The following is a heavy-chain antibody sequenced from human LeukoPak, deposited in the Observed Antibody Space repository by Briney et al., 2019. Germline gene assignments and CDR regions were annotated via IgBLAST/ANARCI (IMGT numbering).Heavy chain of an antibody. Sequence: SETLSLTCTVSGGSISSYYWSWIRQPPGKGLECIGYLSYSGSTNYNPSLKSRVTISVDTSKNQFSLKLSSVTAADTAVYYCARRPGAHFDYWGQGTLVTVSS. J-gene: IGHJ4*02. V-gene: IGHV4-59*12. CDR2: LSYSGST. CDR1: GGSISSYY. D-gene: IGHD3-10*01. CDR3: ARRPGAHFDY.